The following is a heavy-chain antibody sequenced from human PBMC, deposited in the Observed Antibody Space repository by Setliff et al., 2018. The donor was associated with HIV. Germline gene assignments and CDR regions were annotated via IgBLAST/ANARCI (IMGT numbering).Heavy chain of an antibody. CDR3: ARRARESTALHSDWNDVLFFDY. D-gene: IGHD1-1*01. CDR1: GYTFSDYG. J-gene: IGHJ4*02. CDR2: ISAHNGNT. V-gene: IGHV1-18*01. Sequence: ASVKVSCKASGYTFSDYGISWVRQAPGQGLEWMGWISAHNGNTNYAQKLQGRVTMTTDTSTSTAYMELRSLRSDDTAVYYCARRARESTALHSDWNDVLFFDYWGQGTLVTVSS.